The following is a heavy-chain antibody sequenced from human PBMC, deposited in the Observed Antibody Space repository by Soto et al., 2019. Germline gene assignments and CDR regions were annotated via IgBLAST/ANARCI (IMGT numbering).Heavy chain of an antibody. CDR3: ARDRLRNCYLSWNFDL. CDR2: LYNTGTT. Sequence: EVQLVESGGGLIQPGGSLRLSCAASGFTVSSNYMNWVRQTPEKGLEWVSVLYNTGTTYYADSVNGRFTISRDDSSNTLYLQMNSLRAEDTAIYYCARDRLRNCYLSWNFDLWGRGTLVTVSS. D-gene: IGHD3-16*02. V-gene: IGHV3-53*01. CDR1: GFTVSSNY. J-gene: IGHJ2*01.